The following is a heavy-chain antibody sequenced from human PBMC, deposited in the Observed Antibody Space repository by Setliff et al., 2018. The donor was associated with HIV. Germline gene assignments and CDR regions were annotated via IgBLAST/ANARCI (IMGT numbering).Heavy chain of an antibody. Sequence: GESLKISCASSGFTFSSYAMTWVRQAPGKGLECVAVISGSGGDTYYADSVKGRFVISREKSKSTLYLQMNSLRAEDTAVYYCAKKTAAYTSGSWLHYWGQGTLVTVSS. V-gene: IGHV3-23*01. CDR3: AKKTAAYTSGSWLHY. J-gene: IGHJ4*02. CDR2: ISGSGGDT. D-gene: IGHD3-10*01. CDR1: GFTFSSYA.